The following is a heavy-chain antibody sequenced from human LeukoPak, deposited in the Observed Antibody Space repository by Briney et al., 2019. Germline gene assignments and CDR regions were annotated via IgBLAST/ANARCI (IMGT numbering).Heavy chain of an antibody. J-gene: IGHJ3*02. CDR3: AKEPVYYYDSSGNAFDI. CDR2: ISSSGSTI. V-gene: IGHV3-11*01. CDR1: GFTFSDYY. Sequence: GGSLRLSCAASGFTFSDYYMSWIRQAPGKGLEWVSYISSSGSTIYYADSVKGRFTISRDNAKNSLYLQMNSLRAEDTAVYYCAKEPVYYYDSSGNAFDIWGQGTMVTVSS. D-gene: IGHD3-22*01.